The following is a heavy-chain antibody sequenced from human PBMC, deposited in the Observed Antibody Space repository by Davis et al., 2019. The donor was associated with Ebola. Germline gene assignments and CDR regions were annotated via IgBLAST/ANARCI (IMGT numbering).Heavy chain of an antibody. V-gene: IGHV4-39*01. Sequence: MPSETLSLTCTVSGGSISSSSYYWGWIRQPPGKGLEWIGSIYYSGSTYYNPSLKSRVTISVDTSKNQFSLKLSSVTAADTAVYYCARVSSGGYYYDSSGYYTPFDYWGQGTLVTVSS. CDR3: ARVSSGGYYYDSSGYYTPFDY. D-gene: IGHD3-22*01. CDR2: IYYSGST. J-gene: IGHJ4*02. CDR1: GGSISSSSYY.